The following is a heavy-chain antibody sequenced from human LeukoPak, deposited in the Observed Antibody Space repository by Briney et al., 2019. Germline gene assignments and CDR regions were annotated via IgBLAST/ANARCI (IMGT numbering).Heavy chain of an antibody. CDR3: ARDGGSSWFLPRAQFDY. CDR1: GYTFTSYG. D-gene: IGHD6-13*01. J-gene: IGHJ4*02. Sequence: GASVKVPCKASGYTFTSYGISWVRQAPGQGLEWMGWISAYNGNTNYAQKLQGRVTMTTDTSTSTAYMELRSLRSDDTAVYYCARDGGSSWFLPRAQFDYWGQGTLVTVSS. CDR2: ISAYNGNT. V-gene: IGHV1-18*01.